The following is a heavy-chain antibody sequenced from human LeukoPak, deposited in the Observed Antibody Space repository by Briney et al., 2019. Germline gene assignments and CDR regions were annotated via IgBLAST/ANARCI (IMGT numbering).Heavy chain of an antibody. V-gene: IGHV3-23*01. CDR1: GFTFSSYA. CDR3: AKDNIRSEYQLLSRGYFDY. D-gene: IGHD2-2*01. Sequence: GGSLRLSCAASGFTFSSYAVSWVRQAPGKGLEWVSAISGSGGSTYYADSVKGRFTISRDNSKNTLYLQMNSLRAEDTAVYYCAKDNIRSEYQLLSRGYFDYWGQGTLVTVSS. J-gene: IGHJ4*02. CDR2: ISGSGGST.